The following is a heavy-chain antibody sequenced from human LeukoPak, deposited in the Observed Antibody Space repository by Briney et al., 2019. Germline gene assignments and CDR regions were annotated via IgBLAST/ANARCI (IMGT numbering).Heavy chain of an antibody. CDR1: GGSISSGGYY. CDR2: IYYSGST. CDR3: ARVARGDPYNWFDP. V-gene: IGHV4-31*03. D-gene: IGHD3-10*01. J-gene: IGHJ5*02. Sequence: SETLSLTCTVSGGSISSGGYYWSWIRQHPGKGLEWIGYIYYSGSTYYNPSLKSRVTISVDTSKNQFSLKLSSVTAADTAVYYCARVARGDPYNWFDPWGQGTLVTVSS.